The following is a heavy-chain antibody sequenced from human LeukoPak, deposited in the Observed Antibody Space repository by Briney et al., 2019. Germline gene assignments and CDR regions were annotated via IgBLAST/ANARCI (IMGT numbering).Heavy chain of an antibody. CDR3: ARGLRGRYYDSTKWAYYYGMDV. J-gene: IGHJ6*02. CDR2: IGTAGDT. Sequence: RAGGSLRLSCAASGFTFSSYDMHWVRQATEKGLEWVSAIGTAGDTYYPGSVKGRFTISRENAKNSLYLQMNSLRAGDTAVYYCARGLRGRYYDSTKWAYYYGMDVWGQGTAVTVSS. CDR1: GFTFSSYD. V-gene: IGHV3-13*01. D-gene: IGHD3-22*01.